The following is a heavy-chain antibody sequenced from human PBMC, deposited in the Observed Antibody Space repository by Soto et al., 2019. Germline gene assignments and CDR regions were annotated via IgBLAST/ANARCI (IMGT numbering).Heavy chain of an antibody. Sequence: SSETLSLTCTVSGGSISSYYWSWIRQPPGKGLEWIGYIYYSGSTNYNPSLKSRVTISVDTSKNQFSLKLSSVTAADTAVYYCARGSYDFWSGYTYYYYYYGMDVWGQGTTVTVSS. CDR3: ARGSYDFWSGYTYYYYYYGMDV. J-gene: IGHJ6*02. CDR1: GGSISSYY. V-gene: IGHV4-59*01. CDR2: IYYSGST. D-gene: IGHD3-3*01.